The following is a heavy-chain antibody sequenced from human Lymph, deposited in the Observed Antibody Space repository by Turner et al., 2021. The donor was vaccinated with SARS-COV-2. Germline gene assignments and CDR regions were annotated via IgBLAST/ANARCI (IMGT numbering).Heavy chain of an antibody. J-gene: IGHJ4*02. CDR3: ARDRDSSGWVDY. CDR2: ISYDGSDK. Sequence: QVPRVESGGGVGQPGRSLSRSCAASGFTFSSYATPWVRQAPGKGLEWVAFISYDGSDKYYADSVKGRFTFYRDNSKNTLDLQMNSLRAEDTAVYYCARDRDSSGWVDYWGQGTLVTVSS. V-gene: IGHV3-30*04. D-gene: IGHD3-22*01. CDR1: GFTFSSYA.